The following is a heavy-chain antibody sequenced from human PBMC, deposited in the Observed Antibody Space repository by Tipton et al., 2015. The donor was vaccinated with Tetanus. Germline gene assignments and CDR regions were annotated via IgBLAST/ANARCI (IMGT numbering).Heavy chain of an antibody. CDR1: GFSLETFG. CDR3: ARATGGYRGYDYVDF. Sequence: SLRLSCVASGFSLETFGINWVRQAPGKGLEWIAYLSSDGRSTFYADSVKGRYTISRDVAKNSLDLQMNSLRDDDSAVYYCARATGGYRGYDYVDFWGQGTLVAVSS. D-gene: IGHD5-12*01. J-gene: IGHJ4*02. CDR2: LSSDGRST. V-gene: IGHV3-48*03.